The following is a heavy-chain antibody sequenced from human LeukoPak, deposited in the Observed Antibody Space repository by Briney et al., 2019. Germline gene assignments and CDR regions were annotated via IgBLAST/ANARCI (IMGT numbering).Heavy chain of an antibody. CDR3: ARVAYRDSSGIDY. CDR1: GFTLRNYW. V-gene: IGHV3-7*04. Sequence: GGSLRLSCAASGFTLRNYWMAWVRRAPGKGLEWVANIKEDGSVKQYVESVRGRFTISRDDVKNSVYLQMNSLRTEDTAVYYCARVAYRDSSGIDYWGQGTLVTVSS. CDR2: IKEDGSVK. J-gene: IGHJ4*02. D-gene: IGHD3-22*01.